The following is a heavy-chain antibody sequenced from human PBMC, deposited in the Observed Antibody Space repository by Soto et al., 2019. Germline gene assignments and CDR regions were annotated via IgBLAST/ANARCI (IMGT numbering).Heavy chain of an antibody. CDR3: ARGGWSLDY. V-gene: IGHV4-59*11. Sequence: SETLSLTCSVSGGSIISHYWSWIRQSPGKGLKWIGYIHYSGSTEYNPSLKSRLSISVDTSKNQFSLKLSSVTAADTGVYYCARGGWSLDYWGQGTLVTVSS. D-gene: IGHD2-15*01. CDR1: GGSIISHY. J-gene: IGHJ4*02. CDR2: IHYSGST.